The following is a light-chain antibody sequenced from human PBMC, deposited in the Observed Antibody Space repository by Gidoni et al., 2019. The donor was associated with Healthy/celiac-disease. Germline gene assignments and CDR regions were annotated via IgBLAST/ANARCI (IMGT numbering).Light chain of an antibody. V-gene: IGLV1-40*01. CDR1: SSNIGAGYY. CDR3: QSYDSSLSGSV. J-gene: IGLJ3*02. Sequence: SVLTQPPSASVAPGQRVTISGTGSSSNIGAGYYVRWYQQLPGTAPKLLIYGNSNRPSGVPDRFSGSKSGTSASLAITGLQAEDEADYYCQSYDSSLSGSVFGGGTKLTVL. CDR2: GNS.